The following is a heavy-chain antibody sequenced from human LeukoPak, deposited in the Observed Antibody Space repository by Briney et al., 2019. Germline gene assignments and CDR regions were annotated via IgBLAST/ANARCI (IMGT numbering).Heavy chain of an antibody. J-gene: IGHJ5*02. CDR2: ISAYNGNT. CDR1: GYTFTSYG. CDR3: ARWQGGYGSEKDWFDP. Sequence: GASVKVSCKASGYTFTSYGISWVRQAPGQGLEWMGWISAYNGNTNYAQKLQGRVTMTTDTSTSTAYMELRSLRSDDTAVYYCARWQGGYGSEKDWFDPWGQGTLVTVSS. D-gene: IGHD3-10*01. V-gene: IGHV1-18*01.